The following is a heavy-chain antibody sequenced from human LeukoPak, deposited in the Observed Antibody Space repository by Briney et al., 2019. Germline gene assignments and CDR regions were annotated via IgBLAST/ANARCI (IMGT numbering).Heavy chain of an antibody. V-gene: IGHV3-53*01. Sequence: PGGSLRLSCAVSGFTVSSNYMSWVRQNPGKGLEWVSIIYATGGTYYADSVKGRFTISRDNAKNSLYLQMNSLRGEDTAVYYCARVRGGYWLDYWGQGTLVTVSS. CDR1: GFTVSSNY. J-gene: IGHJ4*02. CDR2: IYATGGT. CDR3: ARVRGGYWLDY. D-gene: IGHD3-22*01.